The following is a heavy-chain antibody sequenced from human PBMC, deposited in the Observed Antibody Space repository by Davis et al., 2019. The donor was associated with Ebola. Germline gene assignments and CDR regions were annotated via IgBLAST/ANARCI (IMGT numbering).Heavy chain of an antibody. CDR1: GASVSSGTYY. D-gene: IGHD2-21*01. CDR2: VHHSGIT. V-gene: IGHV4-61*01. CDR3: ARGLVVPVALLNHMDV. Sequence: MPSETLSLTCTVSGASVSSGTYYWNWIRQAPGKGLEWIGYVHHSGITNFDPSLNRRITISLDTSKNQLSLEMSPVTPADTAMYYCARGLVVPVALLNHMDVWGEGTMVTVSS. J-gene: IGHJ6*03.